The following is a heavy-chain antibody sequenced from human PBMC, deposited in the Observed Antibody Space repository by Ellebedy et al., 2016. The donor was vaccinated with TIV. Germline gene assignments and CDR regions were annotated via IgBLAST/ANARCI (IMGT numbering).Heavy chain of an antibody. CDR3: ARDRIAARPRWYFDL. CDR1: GGSFSGYY. D-gene: IGHD6-6*01. J-gene: IGHJ2*01. Sequence: GSLRLSCAVYGGSFSGYYWSWIRQPPGKGLEWIGEINHSGSTNYNPSLKSRVTISVDTSKNQFSLKLSSVTAADTAVYYCARDRIAARPRWYFDLWGRGTLVTVSS. CDR2: INHSGST. V-gene: IGHV4-34*01.